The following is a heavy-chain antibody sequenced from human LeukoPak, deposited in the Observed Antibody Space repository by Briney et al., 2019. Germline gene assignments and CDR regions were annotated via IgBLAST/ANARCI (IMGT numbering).Heavy chain of an antibody. CDR3: ARSRITGTKGGFDY. CDR1: GYTFTSYD. Sequence: GASVKVSCKASGYTFTSYDINWVRQATGQGLEWMGRIIPIFGTANYAQKFQGRVTITTDESTSTAYMELSSLRSEDTAVYYFARSRITGTKGGFDYWGQGTLVTVSS. J-gene: IGHJ4*02. D-gene: IGHD1-7*01. CDR2: IIPIFGTA. V-gene: IGHV1-69*05.